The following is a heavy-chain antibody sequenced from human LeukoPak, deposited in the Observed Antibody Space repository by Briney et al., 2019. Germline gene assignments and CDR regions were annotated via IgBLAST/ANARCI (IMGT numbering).Heavy chain of an antibody. D-gene: IGHD1-26*01. Sequence: ASVKVPCKASGYTFTGHSMHWVRQAPGQGLEWMGWINPNNGGTNYAQKFQGRVTMTRDTSISTAYMELSRLRSDDTAVYYCARGYALYSGRYIDFDYWGQGTLVTVSS. V-gene: IGHV1-2*02. CDR2: INPNNGGT. CDR1: GYTFTGHS. CDR3: ARGYALYSGRYIDFDY. J-gene: IGHJ4*02.